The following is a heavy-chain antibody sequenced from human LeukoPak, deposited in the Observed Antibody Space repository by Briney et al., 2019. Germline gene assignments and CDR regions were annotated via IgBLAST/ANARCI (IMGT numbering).Heavy chain of an antibody. CDR3: ARVYSGYDLPGSLANYYFDY. CDR2: FYSGGSA. Sequence: SETLSLTCTVSGGSISSYYWSWIRQPAGKGLEWIGRFYSGGSADYNPSLKSRVTMSVDASKNQFSLKLSSVTAADTAVYYCARVYSGYDLPGSLANYYFDYWGQGTLVTVSS. V-gene: IGHV4-4*07. J-gene: IGHJ4*02. D-gene: IGHD5-12*01. CDR1: GGSISSYY.